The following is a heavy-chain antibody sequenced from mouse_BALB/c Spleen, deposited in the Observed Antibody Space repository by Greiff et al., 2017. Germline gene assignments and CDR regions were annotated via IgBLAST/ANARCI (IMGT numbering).Heavy chain of an antibody. CDR3: ARSRGTCWFAY. CDR2: ISYSGST. J-gene: IGHJ3*01. CDR1: GYSITSDYA. V-gene: IGHV3-2*02. Sequence: VQLKESGPGLVKPSQSLSLTCTVTGYSITSDYAWNWIRQFPGNKLEWMGYISYSGSTSYNPSLKSRISITRDTSKNQFFLQLNSVTTEDTATYYCARSRGTCWFAYWGQGTLVTVSA.